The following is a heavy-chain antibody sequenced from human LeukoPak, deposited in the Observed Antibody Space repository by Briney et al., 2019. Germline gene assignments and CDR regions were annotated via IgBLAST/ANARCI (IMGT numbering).Heavy chain of an antibody. CDR1: GGSISSYY. Sequence: LSLTCTVSGGSISSYYWSWVRQAPGKGLEWVSVIYSDGGTSYADSVKGRFTISRDTSKNTVYLQVSSLRVEDTAVYYCARAETPAGSYWGQGTLVTVSS. CDR3: ARAETPAGSY. CDR2: IYSDGGT. J-gene: IGHJ4*02. V-gene: IGHV3-53*01. D-gene: IGHD2-2*01.